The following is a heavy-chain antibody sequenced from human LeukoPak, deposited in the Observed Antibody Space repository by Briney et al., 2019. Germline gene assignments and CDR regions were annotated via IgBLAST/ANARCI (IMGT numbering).Heavy chain of an antibody. V-gene: IGHV3-30*02. D-gene: IGHD6-19*01. CDR2: IRYDGSNK. Sequence: GGSLRLSCAASGFTFSSYGMHWVRQAPGKGLEWVAFIRYDGSNKYYADSVKGRFTISRDNSENTLYLQMNSLRAEDTAVYYCAREQWLVSYYFDYWGQGTLVTVSP. CDR3: AREQWLVSYYFDY. CDR1: GFTFSSYG. J-gene: IGHJ4*02.